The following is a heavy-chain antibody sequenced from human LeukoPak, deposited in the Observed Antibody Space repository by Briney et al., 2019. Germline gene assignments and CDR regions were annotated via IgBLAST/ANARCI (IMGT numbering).Heavy chain of an antibody. J-gene: IGHJ4*02. CDR3: ARLVATTGRLYFDY. D-gene: IGHD1-1*01. V-gene: IGHV3-53*01. CDR2: IYSGGNT. CDR1: VFTVSSNY. Sequence: PGGSLRLSCAASVFTVSSNYMGWVRQAPGKGLEYVSVIYSGGNTYYAGSVKGRFTISRDNSKNTVYLQMNSLRAEDTAVFYCARLVATTGRLYFDYWGQGTLVTVSS.